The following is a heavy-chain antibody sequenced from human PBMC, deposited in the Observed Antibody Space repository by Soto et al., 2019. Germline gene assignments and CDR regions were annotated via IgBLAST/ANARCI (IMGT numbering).Heavy chain of an antibody. Sequence: GGSLRLSCAASGFTFSSYGMHWVRQAPGKGLEWVAVIWYDGSNKYYADSVKGRFTISRDNSKNTLYLQMNSLRAEDTAVYYCARGGVEDLEWLFEPPYYYYGMDVWGQGTTVSVSS. V-gene: IGHV3-33*01. CDR2: IWYDGSNK. CDR3: ARGGVEDLEWLFEPPYYYYGMDV. J-gene: IGHJ6*02. CDR1: GFTFSSYG. D-gene: IGHD3-3*01.